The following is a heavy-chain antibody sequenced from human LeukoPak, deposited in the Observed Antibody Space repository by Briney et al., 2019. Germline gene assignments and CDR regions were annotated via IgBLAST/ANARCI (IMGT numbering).Heavy chain of an antibody. CDR2: IGWNGRSI. J-gene: IGHJ6*02. V-gene: IGHV3-9*01. D-gene: IGHD3-10*01. Sequence: GGSLRLSCEASGFSFDDFDMHWVRHAPGKGLEWVSRIGWNGRSIHYADSVKGRFTISRDNAKNSLYLQMNSLRAEDTAFYCANDSDYFGSGSYYNFWDVWGQGTTVIVSS. CDR3: ANDSDYFGSGSYYNFWDV. CDR1: GFSFDDFD.